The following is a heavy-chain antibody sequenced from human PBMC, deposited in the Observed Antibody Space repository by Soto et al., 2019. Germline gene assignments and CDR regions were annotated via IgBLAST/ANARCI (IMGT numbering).Heavy chain of an antibody. V-gene: IGHV1-69*02. CDR3: ARAQAIFGVVTLDY. CDR1: GGTFSSYT. D-gene: IGHD3-3*01. Sequence: SVKVSCKASGGTFSSYTISWVRQAPGQGLEWMGRIIPILGIANYAQKFQGRVTITADKSTSTAYMELSSLRSEDTAVYYCARAQAIFGVVTLDYWGQGTLVTVSS. CDR2: IIPILGIA. J-gene: IGHJ4*02.